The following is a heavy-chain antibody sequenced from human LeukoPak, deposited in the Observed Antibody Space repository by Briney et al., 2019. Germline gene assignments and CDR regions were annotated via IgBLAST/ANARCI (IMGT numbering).Heavy chain of an antibody. Sequence: PSETLSLTCSVSGGSISSYYWSWIRQPPGKGLEWIGYIYYSGSTNYNPSLKSRVTISVDTSKNQFSLKLSSVAAADTAVYYCARGSAAAGRFDYWGQGTLVTVSS. J-gene: IGHJ4*02. V-gene: IGHV4-59*01. CDR3: ARGSAAAGRFDY. CDR2: IYYSGST. CDR1: GGSISSYY. D-gene: IGHD6-13*01.